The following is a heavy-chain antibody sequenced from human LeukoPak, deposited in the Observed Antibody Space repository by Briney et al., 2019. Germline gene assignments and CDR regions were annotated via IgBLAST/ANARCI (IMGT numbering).Heavy chain of an antibody. J-gene: IGHJ4*02. V-gene: IGHV4-38-2*01. CDR1: GSSITSDYF. Sequence: SETLSLTCAVSGSSITSDYFWGWIRQPPGKGLEWIATIYYSWGMYFNPSLKSRVTISLDASKNQFSLKLTSLTAADTAIYYCARNVTAVFFDYWGQGILVTVSS. D-gene: IGHD1-1*01. CDR2: IYYSWGM. CDR3: ARNVTAVFFDY.